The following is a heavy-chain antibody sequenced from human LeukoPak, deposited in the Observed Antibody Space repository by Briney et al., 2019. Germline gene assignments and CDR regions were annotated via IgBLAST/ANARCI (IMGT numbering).Heavy chain of an antibody. CDR3: ASHYGDSDKSDAFDI. J-gene: IGHJ3*02. CDR2: IYTSGST. Sequence: SETLSLTCTVSGGSISSGSYYWSWTRQPAGKGLEWIGRIYTSGSTNYNPSLKSRVTISVDTSKNQSSLKLSSVTAADTAVYYCASHYGDSDKSDAFDIWGQGTMVTVSS. CDR1: GGSISSGSYY. D-gene: IGHD4-17*01. V-gene: IGHV4-61*02.